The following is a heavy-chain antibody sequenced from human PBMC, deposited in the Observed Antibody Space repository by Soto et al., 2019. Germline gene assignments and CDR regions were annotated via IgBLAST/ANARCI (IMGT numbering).Heavy chain of an antibody. CDR3: AKERQGQSGMDV. V-gene: IGHV1-69*13. J-gene: IGHJ6*04. Sequence: SVKVSCKASGGTFSSYAISWVRQAPGQGLEWMGGIIPIFGTANYAQKFQGRVTITADESTSTAYTELSSLRSEDTAVYYCAKERQGQSGMDVGGEGTTVTVSS. CDR2: IIPIFGTA. CDR1: GGTFSSYA.